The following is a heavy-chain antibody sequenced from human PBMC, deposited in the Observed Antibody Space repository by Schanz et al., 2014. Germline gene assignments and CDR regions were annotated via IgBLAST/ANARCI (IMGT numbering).Heavy chain of an antibody. J-gene: IGHJ3*02. V-gene: IGHV3-23*04. CDR3: AKGRFGELSAFDI. CDR1: GFTFSSYA. Sequence: EVQLVESGGGLVKPGGSLRLSCVASGFTFSSYAMGWVRQDPGKGLVWVARINSVGSNTDYADSVTGRFTISRDNAKNTLYLQMNSLRAEDTAVYYCAKGRFGELSAFDIWGQGTMVTVSS. D-gene: IGHD3-10*01. CDR2: INSVGSNT.